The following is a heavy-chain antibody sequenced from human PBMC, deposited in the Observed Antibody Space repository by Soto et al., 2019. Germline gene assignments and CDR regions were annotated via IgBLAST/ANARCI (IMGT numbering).Heavy chain of an antibody. CDR2: IIPIFGTA. D-gene: IGHD3-10*01. J-gene: IGHJ6*02. CDR3: ARAMVRGVMSYYYYGMDV. V-gene: IGHV1-69*01. CDR1: GGTFSSYA. Sequence: QVQLVQSGAEVKKPGSSVKVSCKASGGTFSSYAISWVRQAPGQGLEWMGGIIPIFGTANYAQKFQGRVTLTADESTSTAYMELSSLRSEDTAVYYCARAMVRGVMSYYYYGMDVWGQGTTVTVSS.